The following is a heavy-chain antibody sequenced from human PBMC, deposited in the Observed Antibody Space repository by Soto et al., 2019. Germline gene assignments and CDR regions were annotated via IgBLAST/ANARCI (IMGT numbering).Heavy chain of an antibody. D-gene: IGHD2-2*01. CDR2: INPMSGGT. CDR1: GYTFTGYY. V-gene: IGHV1-2*02. J-gene: IGHJ5*02. CDR3: ARARRGNVVVQAAQNWFDP. Sequence: ASVKVSCKASGYTFTGYYMHWVRQAPGQGLEWMGLINPMSGGTHYPEKFQGRLTKTRDKPISTASMELSRRRSDATAVYYCARARRGNVVVQAAQNWFDPWGQGTLVTVSS.